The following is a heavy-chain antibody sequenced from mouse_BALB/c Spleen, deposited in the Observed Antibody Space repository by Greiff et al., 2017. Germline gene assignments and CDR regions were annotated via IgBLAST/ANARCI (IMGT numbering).Heavy chain of an antibody. V-gene: IGHV5-9-3*01. J-gene: IGHJ1*01. Sequence: DVQLVESGGGLVKPGGSLKLSCAASGFTFSSYSVSWVRQTPAKRLEWVATISSGGSYTDYPDSVKGRFTIARDNAKNTLYLQMTSLRSEDTAMYYCARSECGSSYVGYFDVWGAGTTVTVSS. CDR1: GFTFSSYS. D-gene: IGHD1-1*01. CDR3: ARSECGSSYVGYFDV. CDR2: ISSGGSYT.